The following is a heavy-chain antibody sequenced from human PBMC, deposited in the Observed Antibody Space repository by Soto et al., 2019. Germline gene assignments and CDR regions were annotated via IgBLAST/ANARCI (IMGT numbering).Heavy chain of an antibody. V-gene: IGHV4-30-4*01. CDR1: GGSISSGDYY. J-gene: IGHJ5*02. CDR2: IYYSGST. Sequence: SETLSLTCTVSGGSISSGDYYWSWIRQPPGKGLEWIGYIYYSGSTYYNPSLKSRVTISVDTSKNQFSLKLSSVTAADTAVYYCARDTPGNWFDPWGQGTLVTVSS. CDR3: ARDTPGNWFDP.